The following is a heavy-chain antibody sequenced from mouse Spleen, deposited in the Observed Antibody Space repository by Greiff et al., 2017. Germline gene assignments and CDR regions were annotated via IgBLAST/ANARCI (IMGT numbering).Heavy chain of an antibody. Sequence: EVMLVESEGGLVQPGSSMKLSCTASGFTFSDYYMAWVRQVPEKGLEWVANINYDGSSTYYLDSLKSRFIISRDNAKNILYLQMSSLKSEDTATYYCARGAGTGDAMDYWGQGTSVTVSS. CDR2: INYDGSST. D-gene: IGHD4-1*01. CDR1: GFTFSDYY. J-gene: IGHJ4*01. CDR3: ARGAGTGDAMDY. V-gene: IGHV5-16*01.